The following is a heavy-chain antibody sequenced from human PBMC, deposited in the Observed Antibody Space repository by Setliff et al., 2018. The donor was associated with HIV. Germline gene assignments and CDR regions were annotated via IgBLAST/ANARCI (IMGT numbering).Heavy chain of an antibody. Sequence: SVKVSCKASGYAFTSYGLSWVRQAPGQGLEWMGWISDYNSNTEYAQKLQGRVTMTKDTSTSTAYMELRSLRPDDTAVYFCARRADWFDLWGQGTLVTVSS. V-gene: IGHV1-18*01. CDR1: GYAFTSYG. CDR2: ISDYNSNT. CDR3: ARRADWFDL. J-gene: IGHJ5*02.